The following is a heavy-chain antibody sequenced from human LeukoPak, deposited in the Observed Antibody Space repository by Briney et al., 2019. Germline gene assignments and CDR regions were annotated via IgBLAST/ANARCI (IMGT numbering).Heavy chain of an antibody. V-gene: IGHV3-23*01. CDR3: ARWIYYFDF. CDR2: ISADGAST. Sequence: GGSLRLSCAASGFTFSSYSMNWVRQAPGKGLEWVSAISADGASTLYADSVNGQFTISRDNSKNTVYLQMNSLRAEDTAVYFCARWIYYFDFWGQGTLVTVSS. J-gene: IGHJ4*02. CDR1: GFTFSSYS. D-gene: IGHD2-2*03.